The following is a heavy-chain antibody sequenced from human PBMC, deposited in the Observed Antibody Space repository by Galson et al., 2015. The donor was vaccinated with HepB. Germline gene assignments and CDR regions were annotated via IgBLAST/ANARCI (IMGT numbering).Heavy chain of an antibody. CDR1: GFTFDDYA. Sequence: SLRLSCAASGFTFDDYAMHWVRQVPGKGLEWVSGISFNSGSIDYADSVEARFTISRNNAQNSLYLQMNSLRPEDTALYPCAKDTTLVVVPTGYFDLWGRGTLVTVS. CDR3: AKDTTLVVVPTGYFDL. J-gene: IGHJ2*01. V-gene: IGHV3-9*01. D-gene: IGHD2-2*01. CDR2: ISFNSGSI.